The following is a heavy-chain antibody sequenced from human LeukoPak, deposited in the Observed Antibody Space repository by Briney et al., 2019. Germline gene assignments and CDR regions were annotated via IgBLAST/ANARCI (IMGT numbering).Heavy chain of an antibody. V-gene: IGHV1-18*01. Sequence: GASVKVSCKASGYTFTSYGLNWVRQAPGQGLEWMGWISAYNGNTNYAQKVQGRVTITRNTSISTAYMELSSLRSEDTAVYYCARGYDFWSGSYHYYMDVWGKGTTVTVSS. CDR3: ARGYDFWSGSYHYYMDV. CDR2: ISAYNGNT. D-gene: IGHD3-3*01. CDR1: GYTFTSYG. J-gene: IGHJ6*03.